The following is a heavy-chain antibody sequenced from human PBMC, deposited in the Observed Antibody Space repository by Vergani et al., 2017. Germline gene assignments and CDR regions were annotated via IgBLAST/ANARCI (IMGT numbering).Heavy chain of an antibody. J-gene: IGHJ6*02. CDR2: ISSSSSTI. CDR1: GFTFSSYS. D-gene: IGHD6-13*01. V-gene: IGHV3-48*01. CDR3: ARYSGSWYPPYYDYGMDV. Sequence: EVQLVESGGGLVQPGGSLRLSCAASGFTFSSYSMNWVRQAPGKGLEWVSYISSSSSTIYYADSVKGRFTISRDNAKNSLYLQMNSLRAEDTAVYYCARYSGSWYPPYYDYGMDVWRQ.